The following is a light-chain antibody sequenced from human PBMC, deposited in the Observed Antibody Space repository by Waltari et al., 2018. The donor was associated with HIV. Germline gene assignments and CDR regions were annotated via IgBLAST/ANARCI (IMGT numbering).Light chain of an antibody. CDR2: DSS. J-gene: IGKJ4*01. CDR1: QRVGTF. V-gene: IGKV3-11*01. CDR3: QQSTNWPPGVT. Sequence: EIVLTQSPATLSLSPGERATLSCRASQRVGTFLAWYQHKPGQPPRLLIYDSSTRAAGIAVRFTGRGSGTDFTLTISSLEPEDFAIYYCQQSTNWPPGVTFGGGTRVESK.